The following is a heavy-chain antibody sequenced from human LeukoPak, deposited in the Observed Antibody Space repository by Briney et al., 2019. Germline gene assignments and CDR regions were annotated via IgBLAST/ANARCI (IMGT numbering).Heavy chain of an antibody. J-gene: IGHJ4*02. V-gene: IGHV1-8*01. CDR3: ARDSVVTGKFDY. Sequence: ASVKVSCTASGYTFTSYDINWVRQATGQGLEWKGWMNPNSGNTGYAQKFQGRVTMTRHTSMSTAYMELSSLRSEDTAVYYCARDSVVTGKFDYWGQGTLVTVSS. CDR1: GYTFTSYD. CDR2: MNPNSGNT. D-gene: IGHD4-23*01.